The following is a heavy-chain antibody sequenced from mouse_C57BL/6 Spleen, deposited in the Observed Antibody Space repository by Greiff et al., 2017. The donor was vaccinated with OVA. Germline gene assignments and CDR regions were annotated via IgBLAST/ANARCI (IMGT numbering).Heavy chain of an antibody. CDR2: IDPETGGT. J-gene: IGHJ2*01. V-gene: IGHV1-15*01. CDR1: GYTFTDYE. CDR3: TRHGYGYYFDY. Sequence: QVHVKQSGAELVRPGASVTLSCKASGYTFTDYEMHWVKQTPVHGLEWIGAIDPETGGTAYNQKFKGKAILTADKSSSTAYMELRSLTSEDSAVYYCTRHGYGYYFDYWGQGTTLTVSS. D-gene: IGHD2-2*01.